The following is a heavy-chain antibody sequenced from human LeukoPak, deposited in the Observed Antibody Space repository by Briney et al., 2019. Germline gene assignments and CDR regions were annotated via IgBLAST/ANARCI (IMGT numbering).Heavy chain of an antibody. J-gene: IGHJ4*02. CDR1: GYTFTGYY. D-gene: IGHD6-19*01. Sequence: ASVKVSCKASGYTFTGYYMHWVRQAPGQGLEWMGWINPNSGGTNYAQKFQGRVTMTRDTSISTAYMELRSLRSDDTAVYYCARGRRVAGYGYYFDYWGQGTLVTVSS. V-gene: IGHV1-2*02. CDR3: ARGRRVAGYGYYFDY. CDR2: INPNSGGT.